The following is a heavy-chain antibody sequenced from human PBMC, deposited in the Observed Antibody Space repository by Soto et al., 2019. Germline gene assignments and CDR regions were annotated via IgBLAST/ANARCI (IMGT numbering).Heavy chain of an antibody. D-gene: IGHD6-13*01. J-gene: IGHJ6*02. CDR3: ASHDRHSSIWYRSSRGTSHYGMDV. CDR1: GGSISSSSYY. CDR2: IYYSGST. V-gene: IGHV4-39*01. Sequence: SETLSLTCTVSGGSISSSSYYWGWIRQPPGKGLEWIGSIYYSGSTYYNPSLKSRVTISVDTSKNQFSLKLSSVTAADTAVYYWASHDRHSSIWYRSSRGTSHYGMDVWGPGTTVTVSS.